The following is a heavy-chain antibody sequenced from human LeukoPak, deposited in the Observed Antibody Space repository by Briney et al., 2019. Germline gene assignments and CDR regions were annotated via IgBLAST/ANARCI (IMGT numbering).Heavy chain of an antibody. CDR3: ARASPGAIYYYGMDV. J-gene: IGHJ6*02. CDR2: FYNSWIT. D-gene: IGHD3-10*01. V-gene: IGHV4-59*01. CDR1: GGSISSCY. Sequence: PSETLSLTCTVSGGSISSCYWRWIGQPPGKGLEGVGCFYNSWITKYNPSLKSQVTISEDTSKNQFSLKLSSVTAADTAVYYCARASPGAIYYYGMDVWGQGTTVTVSS.